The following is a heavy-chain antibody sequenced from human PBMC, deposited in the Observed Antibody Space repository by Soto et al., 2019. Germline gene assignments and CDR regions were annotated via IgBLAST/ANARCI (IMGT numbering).Heavy chain of an antibody. Sequence: GGSLRLSCAASGFMFRSYGMHWVRQAPGKGLEWVAVMSPDGSDKYYADSVKGRFTVSRDNSKSTLYLQMNSLRAEDTAVYYCAKMTGNTYGYYGMDVWGQGTTVTVSS. V-gene: IGHV3-30*18. CDR3: AKMTGNTYGYYGMDV. J-gene: IGHJ6*02. CDR2: MSPDGSDK. CDR1: GFMFRSYG. D-gene: IGHD3-9*01.